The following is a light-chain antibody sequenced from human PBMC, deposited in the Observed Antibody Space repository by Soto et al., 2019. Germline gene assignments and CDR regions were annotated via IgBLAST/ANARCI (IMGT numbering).Light chain of an antibody. J-gene: IGKJ1*01. CDR2: GAS. CDR1: QSISKW. Sequence: DIQITQSPSTLSASVGDRVTITCRASQSISKWLAWYQQKPGKAPKLLIYGASSLEKGVPSRVSCSGSGTEFTLTISRLQPDDFATDYCQQYNSYDMWSFGQGTKVYIK. V-gene: IGKV1-5*01. CDR3: QQYNSYDMWS.